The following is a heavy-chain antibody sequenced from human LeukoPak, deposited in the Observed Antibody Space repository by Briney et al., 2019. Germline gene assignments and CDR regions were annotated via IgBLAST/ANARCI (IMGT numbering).Heavy chain of an antibody. Sequence: PGGSLRLSCAASGFTFRDYYMSWIRQAPGKGLEWVSYISSSGSTIYYADSVKGRFTISRDNAKNSVYLQMNSLGAEDTAVYYCARDRSYGSYSDYWGQGTLVTVSS. V-gene: IGHV3-11*04. CDR1: GFTFRDYY. CDR2: ISSSGSTI. J-gene: IGHJ4*02. D-gene: IGHD3-16*01. CDR3: ARDRSYGSYSDY.